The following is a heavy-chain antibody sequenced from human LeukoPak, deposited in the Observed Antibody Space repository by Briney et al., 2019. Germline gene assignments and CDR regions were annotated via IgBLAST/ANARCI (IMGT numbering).Heavy chain of an antibody. V-gene: IGHV4-31*03. J-gene: IGHJ3*02. D-gene: IGHD4-17*01. CDR2: IYYSGST. CDR1: GGSISSGGYY. Sequence: PSQTLSLTCTVSGGSISSGGYYWRWLRQHPGTGLEWIGYIYYSGSTYYNPSLKSRVTISVDTSKNQFSLKLSSVTAADTAVYYCARGEFGDYELADAFDIWGQGTMVTVSS. CDR3: ARGEFGDYELADAFDI.